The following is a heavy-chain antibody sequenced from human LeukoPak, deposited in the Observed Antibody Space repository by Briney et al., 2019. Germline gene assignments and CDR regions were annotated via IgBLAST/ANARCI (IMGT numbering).Heavy chain of an antibody. CDR2: IYYSGST. CDR1: GGSMSSYY. Sequence: SETLSLTCTVSGGSMSSYYWSWIRQPPGKGLEWIGYIYYSGSTNYNPSLKSRVTISVDTSKNQFTLNLSSVTAADTAVYYCARGRYGWLPFDYWGQGTLVTVSS. J-gene: IGHJ4*02. CDR3: ARGRYGWLPFDY. V-gene: IGHV4-59*01. D-gene: IGHD3-16*01.